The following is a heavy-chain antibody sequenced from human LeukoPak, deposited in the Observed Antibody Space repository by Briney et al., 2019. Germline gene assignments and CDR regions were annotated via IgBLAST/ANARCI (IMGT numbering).Heavy chain of an antibody. CDR3: ARLNPRGMATIRILDY. Sequence: SETLSLTCTVSGGSISSSSYYWGWIRQPPGKGLEWIGSIYYSGSTYYNPSLKSRVTISVDTSKNQFSLKLSSVTAADTAVYYCARLNPRGMATIRILDYWGQGTLVTVSS. CDR1: GGSISSSSYY. D-gene: IGHD5-24*01. V-gene: IGHV4-39*01. CDR2: IYYSGST. J-gene: IGHJ4*02.